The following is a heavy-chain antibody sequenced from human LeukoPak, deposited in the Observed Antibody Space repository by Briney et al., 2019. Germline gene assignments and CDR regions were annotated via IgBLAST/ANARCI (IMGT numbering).Heavy chain of an antibody. Sequence: SETLSLTCTVSGGSIGTYYWSWIRQPPGKGLELIGYMYDSGSTNYNPSLKSRVTISVDTSKNQFSLKLSSVTAADTAVYYCARGIAAFDYWGQGTLVTVSS. CDR3: ARGIAAFDY. D-gene: IGHD6-13*01. CDR2: MYDSGST. J-gene: IGHJ4*02. V-gene: IGHV4-59*12. CDR1: GGSIGTYY.